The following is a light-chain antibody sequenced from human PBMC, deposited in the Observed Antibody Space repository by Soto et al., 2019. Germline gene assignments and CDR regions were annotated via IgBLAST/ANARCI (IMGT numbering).Light chain of an antibody. CDR3: QQYYSTLWK. CDR2: WAS. V-gene: IGKV4-1*01. J-gene: IGKJ1*01. CDR1: QSVLYSSNNKNY. Sequence: DIVMTQSPDSLAVSLGERATINCKSSQSVLYSSNNKNYLAWYQQKPGQPPKLLIYWASTRESGVPDRFSGSGSGTDFTLTISSLQAEDVEVYYCQQYYSTLWKFGQGTKVDI.